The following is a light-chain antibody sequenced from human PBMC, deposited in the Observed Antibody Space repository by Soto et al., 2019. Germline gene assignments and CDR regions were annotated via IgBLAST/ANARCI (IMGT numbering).Light chain of an antibody. CDR2: EVN. CDR3: SSYSGSSNV. Sequence: QSVLTQPPCASGAPGQSVAISCTGTSRGVGGYNYVSWYQQHPGKAPKLMIYEVNKRPSGVPDRFSGSKSGNTASLTVSGLQAEDEADYYCSSYSGSSNVFGTGTKVTVL. J-gene: IGLJ1*01. CDR1: SRGVGGYNY. V-gene: IGLV2-8*01.